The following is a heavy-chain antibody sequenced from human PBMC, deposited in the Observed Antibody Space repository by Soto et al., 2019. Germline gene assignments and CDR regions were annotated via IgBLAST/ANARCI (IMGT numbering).Heavy chain of an antibody. Sequence: GETLKISCKGSGYSFTSYWIGWVRQMPGKGLEWMGIIYPGDSDTRYSPSFQGQVTISADKSISTAYLQWSSRKASDTAMYYCARHNIGSGWYGGATTGPLKVYYYGMDVWGQGTTVTVSS. V-gene: IGHV5-51*01. CDR3: ARHNIGSGWYGGATTGPLKVYYYGMDV. J-gene: IGHJ6*02. CDR2: IYPGDSDT. D-gene: IGHD6-19*01. CDR1: GYSFTSYW.